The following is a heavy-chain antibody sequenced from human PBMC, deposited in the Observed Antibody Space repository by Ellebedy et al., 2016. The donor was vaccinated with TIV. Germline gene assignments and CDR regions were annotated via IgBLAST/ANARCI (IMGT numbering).Heavy chain of an antibody. J-gene: IGHJ4*02. Sequence: GGSLRLXXSASGFTLRSYWMTWVRQAPGKGLEWVASINSDGSEIRYVDSVKGRFTFSRDNAANSVYLQMSSLRTDDTAVYYCARDSGFYCLDFWGQGSLVTVSS. V-gene: IGHV3-7*01. CDR1: GFTLRSYW. D-gene: IGHD2-15*01. CDR2: INSDGSEI. CDR3: ARDSGFYCLDF.